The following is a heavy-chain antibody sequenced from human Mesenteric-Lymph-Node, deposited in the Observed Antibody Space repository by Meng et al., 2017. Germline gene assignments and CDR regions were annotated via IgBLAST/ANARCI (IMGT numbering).Heavy chain of an antibody. J-gene: IGHJ4*02. CDR2: INPSGGST. CDR1: GYTFTSYY. D-gene: IGHD3-22*01. V-gene: IGHV1-46*01. Sequence: ASVNVSCKASGYTFTSYYMHWVRQAPGQGLEWMGIINPSGGSTSYAQKFQGRVTMTRDTSTSTVYMELSSLRSEDTAVYYCARDSVTLRNYYDSSGVNYWGQGTLVTVSS. CDR3: ARDSVTLRNYYDSSGVNY.